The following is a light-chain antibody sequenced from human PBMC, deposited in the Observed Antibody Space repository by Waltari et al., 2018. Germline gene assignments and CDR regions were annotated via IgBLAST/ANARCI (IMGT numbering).Light chain of an antibody. CDR3: CSYAGSSTLV. CDR2: DVT. V-gene: IGLV2-23*02. Sequence: QSALTQPASVSGSPGQSITLSCPGTSIDVGVYNYVSWYQQHPGKAPKLMIYDVTKRPSGVSDRFSGSKSGNTASLTISGLQAEDEADYYCCSYAGSSTLVFGGGTKLTVL. CDR1: SIDVGVYNY. J-gene: IGLJ2*01.